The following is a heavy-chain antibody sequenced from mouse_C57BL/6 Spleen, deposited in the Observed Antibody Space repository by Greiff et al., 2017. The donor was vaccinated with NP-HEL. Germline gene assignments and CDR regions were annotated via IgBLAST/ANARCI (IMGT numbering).Heavy chain of an antibody. D-gene: IGHD1-1*01. CDR3: ASYYYGSSHWYVDV. Sequence: VQLQQSGAELVKPGASVKLSCKASGYTFTSYWMHWVKQRPGQGLEWIGMIHPNSGSTNYNEKFKSKATLTVDKSSSTAYMQLSSLTSEDSAVYYCASYYYGSSHWYVDVWGTGTTVTVSS. CDR2: IHPNSGST. CDR1: GYTFTSYW. V-gene: IGHV1-64*01. J-gene: IGHJ1*03.